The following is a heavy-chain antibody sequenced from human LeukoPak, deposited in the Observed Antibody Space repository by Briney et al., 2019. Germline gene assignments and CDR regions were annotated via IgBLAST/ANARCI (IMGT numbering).Heavy chain of an antibody. CDR1: GDSVSINSAA. CDR2: TYQRSKWYN. V-gene: IGHV6-1*01. Sequence: SQTLSLTCAISGDSVSINSAAWNWIRQSPSRGLEWLGRTYQRSKWYNDYAVSVKSRITINPDISKNQFSQQLNSVTPEDTAVYYCASSPSPYSSGWYFDYWGQGTLVTVSS. J-gene: IGHJ4*02. CDR3: ASSPSPYSSGWYFDY. D-gene: IGHD6-19*01.